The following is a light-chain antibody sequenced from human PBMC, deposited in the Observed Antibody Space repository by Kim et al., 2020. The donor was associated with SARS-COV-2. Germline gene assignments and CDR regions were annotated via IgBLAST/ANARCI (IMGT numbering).Light chain of an antibody. CDR1: QSINKD. J-gene: IGKJ5*01. V-gene: IGKV3-20*01. CDR2: GVS. Sequence: EIVLTQSPGTLSLSPGESATLSCRATQSINKDLAWYQQKPGQAPRLLIYGVSNRLSGIPDRFGGSGSGTDFNLTISRLEAEDFAVYYCQQYGRSLTFGQGTRLEIK. CDR3: QQYGRSLT.